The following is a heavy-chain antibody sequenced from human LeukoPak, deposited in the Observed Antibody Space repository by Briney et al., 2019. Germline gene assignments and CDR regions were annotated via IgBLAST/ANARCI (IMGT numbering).Heavy chain of an antibody. CDR1: GDSVSSNSAA. CDR3: ARDPGSSSWYYFDY. V-gene: IGHV6-1*01. J-gene: IGHJ4*02. D-gene: IGHD6-13*01. Sequence: SQTLSLTCAISGDSVSSNSAAWNWIRQSPSRGLEWLGRTFYRSEWYKDYEVSVKSRITINPDSSKNQLSLQLNSVTPEDTAVYYCARDPGSSSWYYFDYWVQGTLVTVSS. CDR2: TFYRSEWYK.